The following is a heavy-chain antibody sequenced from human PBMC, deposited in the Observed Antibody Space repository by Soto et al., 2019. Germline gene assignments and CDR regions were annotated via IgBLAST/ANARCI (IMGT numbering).Heavy chain of an antibody. Sequence: QVQLVESGGGVVQPRRSLRLSCAASGFIFTSYIVHWVRQAPGKGLEWVASVSYDGSKNHYADSVKGRFSISRDNSKNTVYLQMNRLRTEDTAVYYGARDKGLLCDCNCDSWGQGTLVTVSS. CDR3: ARDKGLLCDCNCDS. CDR1: GFIFTSYI. D-gene: IGHD2-21*02. CDR2: VSYDGSKN. V-gene: IGHV3-30*01. J-gene: IGHJ4*02.